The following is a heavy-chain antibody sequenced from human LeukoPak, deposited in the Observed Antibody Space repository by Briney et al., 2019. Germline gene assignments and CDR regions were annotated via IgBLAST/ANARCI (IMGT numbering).Heavy chain of an antibody. V-gene: IGHV3-7*01. CDR3: ARNSGTNP. Sequence: GGALRLSCGPPGFTFSSHWMSWVRQAPGKGLEWVANIKQYGSEKYYVATVKGRFTICRDNAKNSLYLQMNSLRAEDTAVYYCARNSGTNPWGQGTLVSVCS. CDR2: IKQYGSEK. J-gene: IGHJ5*02. CDR1: GFTFSSHW. D-gene: IGHD1-26*01.